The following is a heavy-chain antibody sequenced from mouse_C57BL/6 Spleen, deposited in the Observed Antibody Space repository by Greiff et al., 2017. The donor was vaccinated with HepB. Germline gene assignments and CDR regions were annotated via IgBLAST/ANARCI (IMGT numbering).Heavy chain of an antibody. D-gene: IGHD1-1*01. V-gene: IGHV1-64*01. Sequence: VQLQQPGAELVKPGASVKLSCKASGYTFTSYWMHWVKQRPGQGLEWIGMIHPNSGSTNYNEKFKSKATLTVDKSSSTAYMQLSSLTSEDSAVYYCARSSPFITTVVANFDYWGQGTTLTVSS. J-gene: IGHJ2*01. CDR3: ARSSPFITTVVANFDY. CDR2: IHPNSGST. CDR1: GYTFTSYW.